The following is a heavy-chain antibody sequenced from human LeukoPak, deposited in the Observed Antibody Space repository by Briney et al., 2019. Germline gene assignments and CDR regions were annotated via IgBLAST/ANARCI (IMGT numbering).Heavy chain of an antibody. V-gene: IGHV4-59*12. CDR2: IYNSGST. J-gene: IGHJ4*02. Sequence: PSETLSLTCTVSGGSIRGYFWSWIRQPPGKGLEWIGYIYNSGSTDYNPSLKSRVTISVDTSKNQFSLKLSSVTAADTAVYYCAREDPGIAAADEYWGQGTLVTVSS. D-gene: IGHD6-13*01. CDR3: AREDPGIAAADEY. CDR1: GGSIRGYF.